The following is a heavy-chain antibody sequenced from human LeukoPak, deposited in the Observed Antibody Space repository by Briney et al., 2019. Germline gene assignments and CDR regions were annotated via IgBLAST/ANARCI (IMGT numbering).Heavy chain of an antibody. J-gene: IGHJ6*02. D-gene: IGHD3-22*01. CDR1: GYSFTSYW. V-gene: IGHV5-51*01. CDR3: ARHEICGNYGRPGMDV. CDR2: IYPGDSDT. Sequence: GESLKISCKGSGYSFTSYWIGWVRPMPGKGLEWMGIIYPGDSDTRYSPSFQGQVTISADKSISTAYLQWSSLKASDTAVYYCARHEICGNYGRPGMDVWGQGTMVTVSS.